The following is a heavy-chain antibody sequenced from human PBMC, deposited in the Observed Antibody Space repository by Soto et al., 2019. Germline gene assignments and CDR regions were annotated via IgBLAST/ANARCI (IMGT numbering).Heavy chain of an antibody. J-gene: IGHJ4*02. CDR1: GGSISSSSYY. CDR2: IYYSGST. V-gene: IGHV4-39*01. D-gene: IGHD2-8*01. Sequence: PSETLSLTCTVSGGSISSSSYYWGWIRQPPGKGLEWIGSIYYSGSTYYNPSLKSRVTISVDTSKNQFSLKLSSVTAADTAVYYCARLYCTNGVCYGFDYWGQGTLVTVSS. CDR3: ARLYCTNGVCYGFDY.